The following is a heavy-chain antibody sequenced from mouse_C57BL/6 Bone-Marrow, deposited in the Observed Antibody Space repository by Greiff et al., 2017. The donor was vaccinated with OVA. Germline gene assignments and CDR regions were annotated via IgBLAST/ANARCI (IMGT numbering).Heavy chain of an antibody. Sequence: QVQLQQPGTELVKPGASVKLSCKASGYTFTSYWMHWVKQRPGQGLEWIGNINPSNGGTNYNEKLKSKATLTVDKSSSTAYLQLISLTSEDSAVYDSARYDYAVGAFDYWGQGTTLTVSS. J-gene: IGHJ2*01. CDR2: INPSNGGT. CDR1: GYTFTSYW. D-gene: IGHD2-4*01. CDR3: ARYDYAVGAFDY. V-gene: IGHV1-53*01.